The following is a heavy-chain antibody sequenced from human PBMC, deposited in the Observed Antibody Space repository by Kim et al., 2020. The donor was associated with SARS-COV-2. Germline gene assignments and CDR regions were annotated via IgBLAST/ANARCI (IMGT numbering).Heavy chain of an antibody. J-gene: IGHJ4*02. CDR1: GGSMTSYY. CDR2: VYSSGST. CDR3: AREGPRYNWNGPLDY. D-gene: IGHD1-20*01. V-gene: IGHV4-59*13. Sequence: SETLSLTCTVSGGSMTSYYWSWIRQPPGKGLEWIGHVYSSGSTDYTPSLKSRLTISVDTSQNHFSLKLNSVTAADAAVYYCAREGPRYNWNGPLDYWGQGALVTVS.